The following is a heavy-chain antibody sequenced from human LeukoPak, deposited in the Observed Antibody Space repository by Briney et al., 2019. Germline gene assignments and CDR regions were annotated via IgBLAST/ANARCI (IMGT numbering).Heavy chain of an antibody. J-gene: IGHJ4*02. Sequence: AASVKVSCKASGGTFSSDSFSWVRQAPGQGPEWMGRIIPLLGIENCAQKFQDRLTIMADKSTSTVYMELSSLRSGDTAVYYCARAFTMIVVPPGYWGQGTLVTVSS. V-gene: IGHV1-69*02. CDR3: ARAFTMIVVPPGY. CDR2: IIPLLGIE. CDR1: GGTFSSDS. D-gene: IGHD3-22*01.